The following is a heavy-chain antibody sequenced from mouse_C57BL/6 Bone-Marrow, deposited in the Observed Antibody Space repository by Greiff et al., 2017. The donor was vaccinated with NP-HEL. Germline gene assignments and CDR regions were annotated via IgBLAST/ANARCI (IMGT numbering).Heavy chain of an antibody. J-gene: IGHJ1*03. Sequence: EVQLQQSGPELVKPGASVKIPCKASGYTFTDYNMDWVKQSHGKSLEWIGDINPNNGGTIYNQKFKGKATLTVDKSSSTAYMELRSLTSEDTAVYYCAREVDYYGSSHWYFDVWGTGTTVTVSS. V-gene: IGHV1-18*01. CDR1: GYTFTDYN. CDR2: INPNNGGT. CDR3: AREVDYYGSSHWYFDV. D-gene: IGHD1-1*01.